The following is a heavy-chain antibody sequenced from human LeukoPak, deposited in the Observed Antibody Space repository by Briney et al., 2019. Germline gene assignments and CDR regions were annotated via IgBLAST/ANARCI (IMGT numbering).Heavy chain of an antibody. D-gene: IGHD6-6*01. CDR2: IYYSGST. CDR1: GSSISNYS. CDR3: ASDRGYSSSSNFFDY. Sequence: SETLSLTCTVSGSSISNYSWSWISQPPGQGREWIGYIYYSGSTNYNPSLKSRVTISVDTSKNQFSLKLSSVTAEDTAVYYCASDRGYSSSSNFFDYWGQGTLVTVSS. V-gene: IGHV4-59*01. J-gene: IGHJ4*02.